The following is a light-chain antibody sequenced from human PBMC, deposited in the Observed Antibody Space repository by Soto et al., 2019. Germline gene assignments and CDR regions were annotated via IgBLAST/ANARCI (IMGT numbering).Light chain of an antibody. V-gene: IGKV1-5*01. CDR1: EDIDTS. J-gene: IGKJ1*01. CDR3: QHYDTFSWT. CDR2: GAS. Sequence: DIQMTQSPSTLSVSLGDRITITCRASEDIDTSLAWFPQRPGKAPKVLIAGASGLMNGVPSTFSGSGSGTEFALTISSVQPDDFATYFCQHYDTFSWTFGQGTKVDIK.